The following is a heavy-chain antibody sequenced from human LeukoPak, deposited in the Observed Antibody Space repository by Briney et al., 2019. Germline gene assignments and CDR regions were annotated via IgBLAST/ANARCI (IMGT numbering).Heavy chain of an antibody. CDR3: ARHIARDYVWGSYRGGAGFDY. CDR1: GGSINTYY. J-gene: IGHJ4*02. Sequence: SETLSLTCTVSGGSINTYYWGWIRQPPGKGLEWIGSIYHCGSTYYNPSRKIRITISIDTSKNQFSLKLGSVTAADTAVYYCARHIARDYVWGSYRGGAGFDYWGQGTLVTVSS. CDR2: IYHCGST. V-gene: IGHV4-38-2*02. D-gene: IGHD3-16*02.